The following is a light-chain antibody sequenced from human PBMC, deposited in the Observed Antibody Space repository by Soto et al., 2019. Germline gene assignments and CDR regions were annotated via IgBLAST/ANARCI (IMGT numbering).Light chain of an antibody. J-gene: IGKJ4*01. CDR2: GAS. CDR1: QSVSSN. V-gene: IGKV3-15*01. CDR3: QEYNNWPALT. Sequence: EIVMTQSPATLSVSPGERATLSCRANQSVSSNLAWYQQKPGQAPRLLTSGASTRATGIPDRFSGSGSGTEFTLTISSLQSEDFAVYYCQEYNNWPALTFGGGTKVEIK.